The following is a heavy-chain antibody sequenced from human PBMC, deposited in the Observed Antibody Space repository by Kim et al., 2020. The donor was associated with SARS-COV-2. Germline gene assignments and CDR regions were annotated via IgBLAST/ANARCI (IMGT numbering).Heavy chain of an antibody. D-gene: IGHD5-18*01. Sequence: GGSLRLSCAASGFTFDDYAMHWVRQAPGKGLEWVSLISGDGGSTYYADSVKGRFTISRDNSKNSLYLQMNSLRTEDTALYYCAKGGRTIQLWLQALFDPWGQGTLVTVSS. CDR3: AKGGRTIQLWLQALFDP. J-gene: IGHJ5*02. CDR1: GFTFDDYA. V-gene: IGHV3-43*02. CDR2: ISGDGGST.